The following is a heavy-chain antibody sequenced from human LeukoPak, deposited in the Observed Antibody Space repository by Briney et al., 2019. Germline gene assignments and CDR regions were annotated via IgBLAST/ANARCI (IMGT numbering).Heavy chain of an antibody. D-gene: IGHD3-22*01. CDR2: IIPLFGTA. J-gene: IGHJ2*01. Sequence: SVTVSCKASGGTFSSYAISWVRQAPGQGLEWMGGIIPLFGTAHYAQKFQGRVTITTDESTSTVYMDLSSLRSEDTAVYYCAKSFYYDSSGYYNWNFDLWGRGTLVTVSS. CDR1: GGTFSSYA. V-gene: IGHV1-69*05. CDR3: AKSFYYDSSGYYNWNFDL.